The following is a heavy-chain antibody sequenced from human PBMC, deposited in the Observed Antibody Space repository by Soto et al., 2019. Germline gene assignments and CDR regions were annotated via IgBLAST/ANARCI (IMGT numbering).Heavy chain of an antibody. D-gene: IGHD2-15*01. V-gene: IGHV4-59*01. J-gene: IGHJ6*03. Sequence: QVQLQESGPGLVKPSETLSLTCTVSGGSISSYYWSWIRQPPGKGLEWIGYIYYSGSTNYNPSLKSRVTISVDTSKNQISLKLSSVTAADTAVYYCARGYCSGGSCYNYYYYYMDVWGKGTTVTVSS. CDR1: GGSISSYY. CDR3: ARGYCSGGSCYNYYYYYMDV. CDR2: IYYSGST.